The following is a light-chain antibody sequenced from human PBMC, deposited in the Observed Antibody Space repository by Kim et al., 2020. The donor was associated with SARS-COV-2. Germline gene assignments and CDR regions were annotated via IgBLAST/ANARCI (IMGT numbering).Light chain of an antibody. CDR3: QHRSNWPLT. V-gene: IGKV3-11*01. Sequence: EIVLTQSPATLSLSPGERATLSCRASESVRSCLAWYQQKPGQAPRLLIYDASNRATGIPVRFSGGGSGTDFTLTISSLEPEDFAVYYCQHRSNWPLTFGGGTKLEI. CDR1: ESVRSC. CDR2: DAS. J-gene: IGKJ4*01.